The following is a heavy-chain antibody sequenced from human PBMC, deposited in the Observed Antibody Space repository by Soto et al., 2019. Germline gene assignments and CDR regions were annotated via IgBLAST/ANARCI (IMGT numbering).Heavy chain of an antibody. V-gene: IGHV1-69*12. CDR2: IIPIFGTA. J-gene: IGHJ4*02. D-gene: IGHD4-17*01. CDR3: ARDRGGRDYESDY. CDR1: GGTFISYA. Sequence: QVQLVQSGAEVKKPGSSVKVSCKASGGTFISYAISWGRQAPGQGLEWMGGIIPIFGTANYAQKFQGRVTITADESTSTAYMELSSLRSEDTAVYYWARDRGGRDYESDYWGQGTLVTVSS.